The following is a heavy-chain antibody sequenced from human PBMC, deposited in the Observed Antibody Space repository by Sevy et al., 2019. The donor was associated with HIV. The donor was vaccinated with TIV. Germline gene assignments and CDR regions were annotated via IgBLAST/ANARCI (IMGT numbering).Heavy chain of an antibody. CDR2: ISGTGAST. Sequence: GGSLRLSCSASGFRFSSYGMTWVRQTPGKGLEWVSSISGTGASTDYADSVKGRFTISRDNSRNTLFLQMNTLSAEDTAVYHCATDGGENWDQYYFDSCGQGTLVTVSS. CDR3: ATDGGENWDQYYFDS. D-gene: IGHD2-15*01. J-gene: IGHJ4*02. V-gene: IGHV3-23*01. CDR1: GFRFSSYG.